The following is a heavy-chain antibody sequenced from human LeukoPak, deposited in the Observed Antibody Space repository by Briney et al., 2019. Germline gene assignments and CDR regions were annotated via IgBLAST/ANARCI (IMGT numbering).Heavy chain of an antibody. J-gene: IGHJ4*02. V-gene: IGHV3-23*01. CDR2: ISAAGGGT. CDR1: GFTFSSLA. CDR3: AKRLGLTGFDY. Sequence: GGSLRLSCAASGFTFSSLAMTWVRQAPGEGLEWDSTISAAGGGTHYADSVKGRSTISRDNSRDTLYLQMNSLRAEDTAIYFCAKRLGLTGFDYWGQGTLVTVSS. D-gene: IGHD3-16*01.